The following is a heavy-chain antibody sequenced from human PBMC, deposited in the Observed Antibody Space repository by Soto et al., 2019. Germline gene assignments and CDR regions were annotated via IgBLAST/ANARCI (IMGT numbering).Heavy chain of an antibody. D-gene: IGHD6-19*01. CDR2: ITPSSDTI. J-gene: IGHJ4*02. CDR3: ARDIGSGWYYFDY. Sequence: PGGSLRLSCAASGFTFSSYSMNWVRQAPGKGLEWVSYITPSSDTIYYADSVKGRFTISSDNGKNSLYLQMNSLRDEDTAVYYCARDIGSGWYYFDYWGQGNMVTVSS. CDR1: GFTFSSYS. V-gene: IGHV3-48*02.